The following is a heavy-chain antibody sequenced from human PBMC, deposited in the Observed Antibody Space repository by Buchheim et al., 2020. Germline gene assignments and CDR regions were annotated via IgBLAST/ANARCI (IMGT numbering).Heavy chain of an antibody. D-gene: IGHD5-18*01. V-gene: IGHV3-30*18. CDR2: ISYDGSNK. Sequence: QVQLVESGGGVVQPGRSLRLSCAASGFTFSSYGMHWVRQAPGKGLEWVAVISYDGSNKYYGDSVKGRFTISRDNSKNTLYLQMNSLRAEDRAVYYCAKSHGGLQLWSTSSYYFDYWGQGTL. CDR3: AKSHGGLQLWSTSSYYFDY. J-gene: IGHJ4*02. CDR1: GFTFSSYG.